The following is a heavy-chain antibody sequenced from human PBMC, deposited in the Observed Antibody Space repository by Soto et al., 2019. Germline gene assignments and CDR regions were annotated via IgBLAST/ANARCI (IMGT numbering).Heavy chain of an antibody. V-gene: IGHV5-51*01. D-gene: IGHD3-22*01. CDR2: IYPGDADT. J-gene: IGHJ6*02. CDR1: GYNFNNYW. CDR3: ATFTTHGAPKGGLAV. Sequence: PGESLKISCNGSGYNFNNYWIGWVRKIPGKGLEWMGIIYPGDADTRYSPSFQGQVTFSADKSVSSAYLQWSSLKASDTAMFYCATFTTHGAPKGGLAVWGQGTSVTVSS.